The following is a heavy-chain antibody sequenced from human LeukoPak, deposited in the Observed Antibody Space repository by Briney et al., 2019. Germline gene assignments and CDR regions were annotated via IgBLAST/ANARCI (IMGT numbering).Heavy chain of an antibody. D-gene: IGHD3-22*01. CDR2: ISAYNGNT. Sequence: ASVKVSCKASGYTFTSYGISWVRQAPGQGLEWMGWISAYNGNTNYAQKLQGRVTMTTDTSTSTAYMELRSLRSDDTAVYYCARDPYYYDSRGYYRPEGAFDIWGQGTMVTVSS. CDR3: ARDPYYYDSRGYYRPEGAFDI. J-gene: IGHJ3*02. CDR1: GYTFTSYG. V-gene: IGHV1-18*01.